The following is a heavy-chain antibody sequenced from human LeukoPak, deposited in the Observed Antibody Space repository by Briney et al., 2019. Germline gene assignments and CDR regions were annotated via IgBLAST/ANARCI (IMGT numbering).Heavy chain of an antibody. J-gene: IGHJ6*03. CDR2: INHSGST. CDR3: ASQGHHGKIVGTTLSYFYMDV. D-gene: IGHD1-26*01. CDR1: GGSFSGYY. Sequence: KTSETLSLTCAVYGGSFSGYYWSWIRQPPGNGLEWIGEINHSGSTNYNPSLKSRVTISVDTSKNQFSLKLSSVTAADTAFYYCASQGHHGKIVGTTLSYFYMDVWGKGTTVTVSS. V-gene: IGHV4-34*01.